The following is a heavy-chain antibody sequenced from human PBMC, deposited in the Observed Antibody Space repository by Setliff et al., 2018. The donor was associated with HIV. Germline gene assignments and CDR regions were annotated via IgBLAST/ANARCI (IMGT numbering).Heavy chain of an antibody. CDR2: IYTSGST. CDR1: GDSISSGSYY. J-gene: IGHJ4*02. D-gene: IGHD5-12*01. Sequence: LSLTCTVSGDSISSGSYYWSWIRQPAGKGLEWIGHIYTSGSTNYNPSLKSRVTISVDTSKNQFSLKLSSVTAADTAVYYCARDSVLGYSGHYSWFYFDFWGQGTLVTVSS. CDR3: ARDSVLGYSGHYSWFYFDF. V-gene: IGHV4-61*09.